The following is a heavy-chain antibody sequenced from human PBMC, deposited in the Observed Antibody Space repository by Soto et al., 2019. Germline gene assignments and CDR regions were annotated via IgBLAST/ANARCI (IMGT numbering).Heavy chain of an antibody. CDR1: GGSISSSSYY. CDR3: ARFKGSYFISTYNWFDP. D-gene: IGHD3-16*01. V-gene: IGHV4-39*02. J-gene: IGHJ5*02. CDR2: VYYTGTT. Sequence: SETLSLTCNVSGGSISSSSYYWGWIRQPPGKGLEWIGSVYYTGTTYYNPSLKSRVTISVDTSKNHFSLKVTSLTAADTSVYYCARFKGSYFISTYNWFDPWGHGIQVTVS.